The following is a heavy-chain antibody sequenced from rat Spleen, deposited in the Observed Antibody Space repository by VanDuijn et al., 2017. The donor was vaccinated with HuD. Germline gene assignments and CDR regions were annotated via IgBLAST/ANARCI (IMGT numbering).Heavy chain of an antibody. D-gene: IGHD1-11*01. V-gene: IGHV5-29*01. J-gene: IGHJ1*01. CDR2: ISSDGSIT. Sequence: EVQLVESDGGLVQPGRSLKLSCAASGFTFSDYYMAWVRQAPTKGLEWVTTISSDGSITYYRDSVKGRFTISRDNSKSTLYLQMDSLRSEDTATYYCERQDGGYALYWYFDFWGPGTMVTVSS. CDR3: ERQDGGYALYWYFDF. CDR1: GFTFSDYY.